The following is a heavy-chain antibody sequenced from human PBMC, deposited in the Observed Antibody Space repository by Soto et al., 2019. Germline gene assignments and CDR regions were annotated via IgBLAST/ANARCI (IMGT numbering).Heavy chain of an antibody. CDR3: VRDRRGIHGYYFDY. J-gene: IGHJ4*02. D-gene: IGHD2-15*01. Sequence: QVQLVQSGAEVKKPGASVKVSCKASGYTFTSYAMHWVRQAPGQRLEWMGWINAGNGNTKYSQKFQGRVTITRDTSASTAYMELSSLRSEDTAVYYCVRDRRGIHGYYFDYWGQGTLVTVSS. V-gene: IGHV1-3*01. CDR2: INAGNGNT. CDR1: GYTFTSYA.